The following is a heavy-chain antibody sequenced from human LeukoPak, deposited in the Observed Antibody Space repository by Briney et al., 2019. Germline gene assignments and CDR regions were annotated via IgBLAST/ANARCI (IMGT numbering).Heavy chain of an antibody. D-gene: IGHD2-2*01. CDR2: IIPIFGTA. V-gene: IGHV1-69*13. Sequence: SVKVSCKASGYTFTSYGISWVRQAPGQGLGWMGGIIPIFGTANYAQKFQGRVTITADESTSTAYMELSSLRSEDTAVYYCARDLSGSSTSDWGQGTLVTVSS. J-gene: IGHJ4*02. CDR1: GYTFTSYG. CDR3: ARDLSGSSTSD.